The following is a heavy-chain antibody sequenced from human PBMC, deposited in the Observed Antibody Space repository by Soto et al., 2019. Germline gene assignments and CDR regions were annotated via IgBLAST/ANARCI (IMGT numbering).Heavy chain of an antibody. CDR3: ARDGEAYAYGMDV. Sequence: GGSLRLSCAASGFTFSSYSMNWVRQAPGKGLEWVSSISSSSSYIYYADSVKGRFTISRDNAKNSLYLQMNSLRAEDTAVYYCARDGEAYAYGMDVWGQGTTVTVSS. V-gene: IGHV3-21*01. CDR2: ISSSSSYI. D-gene: IGHD2-2*01. CDR1: GFTFSSYS. J-gene: IGHJ6*02.